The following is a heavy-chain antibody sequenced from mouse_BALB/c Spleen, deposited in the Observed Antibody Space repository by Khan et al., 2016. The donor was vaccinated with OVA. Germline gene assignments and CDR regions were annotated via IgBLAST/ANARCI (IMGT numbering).Heavy chain of an antibody. J-gene: IGHJ3*01. CDR3: ARNYDYDEGLAY. CDR1: GFSLTSYG. V-gene: IGHV2-2*02. CDR2: IWSGGST. D-gene: IGHD2-4*01. Sequence: QVQLKQSGPGLVQPSQSLSITCTVSGFSLTSYGVHWVRQSPGKGLEWLGVIWSGGSTDYNAAFISRLSISKDNHKSQVFFKMNSLQANDSAIYYWARNYDYDEGLAYWGQGTLVTVSA.